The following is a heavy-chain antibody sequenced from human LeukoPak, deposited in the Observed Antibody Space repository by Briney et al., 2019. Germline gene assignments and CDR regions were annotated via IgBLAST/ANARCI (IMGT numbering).Heavy chain of an antibody. Sequence: GGSLRLSCAASGFTFSSYSMNWVRQAPGKGLEWVSSISSSSSYIYYADSVKGRFTISRDNAKNSLYLQMNSLRAEDTAVYYCAKILSPQQSVGGVDAFDIWGQGTMVTVSS. CDR3: AKILSPQQSVGGVDAFDI. V-gene: IGHV3-21*01. CDR2: ISSSSSYI. D-gene: IGHD3-10*01. J-gene: IGHJ3*02. CDR1: GFTFSSYS.